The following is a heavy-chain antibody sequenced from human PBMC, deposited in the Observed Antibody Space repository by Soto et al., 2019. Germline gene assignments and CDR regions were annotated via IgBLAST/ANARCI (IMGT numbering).Heavy chain of an antibody. CDR3: ARAGSSGWYYFDY. CDR1: GYTFTSYY. Sequence: GASVKVSCKASGYTFTSYYMHWVRQAPGQGLEWMGRINPNGGSTNYAQKFQGWVTMTRDTSISTAYMELSRLRSDDTAVYYCARAGSSGWYYFDYWRQGTLVTVSS. CDR2: INPNGGST. D-gene: IGHD6-19*01. J-gene: IGHJ4*02. V-gene: IGHV1-2*04.